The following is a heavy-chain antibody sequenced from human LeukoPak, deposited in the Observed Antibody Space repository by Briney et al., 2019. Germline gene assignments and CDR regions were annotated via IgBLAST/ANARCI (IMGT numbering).Heavy chain of an antibody. V-gene: IGHV3-23*01. J-gene: IGHJ4*02. CDR3: ARSSGWWSLDY. Sequence: GGSLRLSCTASGFTFGDYAMTWFRQAPGRGLEWVSAFDTGFGTYYPDSLKGRFTISSDNSKNTLFLQMNSLRAEDTAVYYCARSSGWWSLDYWGQGTLVTVSS. D-gene: IGHD6-19*01. CDR1: GFTFGDYA. CDR2: FDTGFGT.